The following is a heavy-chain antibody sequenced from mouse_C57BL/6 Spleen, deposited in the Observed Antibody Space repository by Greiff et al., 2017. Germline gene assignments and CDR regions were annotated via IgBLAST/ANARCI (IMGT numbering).Heavy chain of an antibody. CDR3: ARWDTTVVAPGAY. Sequence: EVQLQQSVAELVRPGASVKLSCTASGFNIKNTYMHWVKQRPEQGLEWIGRIDPANGNTKYAPKFQGKYTIAADTTSNTAYLQLSSLISGDTANYYCARWDTTVVAPGAYWGQGTLDTDS. V-gene: IGHV14-3*01. J-gene: IGHJ3*01. CDR2: IDPANGNT. D-gene: IGHD1-1*01. CDR1: GFNIKNTY.